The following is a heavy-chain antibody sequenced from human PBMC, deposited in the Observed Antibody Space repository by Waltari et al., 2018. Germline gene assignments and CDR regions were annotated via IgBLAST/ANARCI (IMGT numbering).Heavy chain of an antibody. CDR2: IYSSGTT. Sequence: EVQLVESGGGLIQPGGSLRLSCAASGFTVSTTYMSRVRLAPGKGWGWFSIIYSSGTTYTADSVKVRFTNSRDISKNTLYLQMNSLRAEDTAVYYCARDLGYSSSWGYWGQGTLVTVSS. V-gene: IGHV3-53*01. CDR1: GFTVSTTY. J-gene: IGHJ4*02. D-gene: IGHD6-13*01. CDR3: ARDLGYSSSWGY.